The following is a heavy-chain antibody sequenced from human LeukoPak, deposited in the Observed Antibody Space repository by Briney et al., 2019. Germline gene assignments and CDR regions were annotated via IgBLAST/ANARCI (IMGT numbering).Heavy chain of an antibody. D-gene: IGHD5-24*01. V-gene: IGHV3-30*18. J-gene: IGHJ4*02. CDR2: ISYDGSNK. Sequence: GGSLRLYCAASGFTFSSYGMHWVRQAPGKGLEWVAVISYDGSNKYYADSVKGRFTISRDNSKNTLYLQMNSLRAEDTAVYYCAKDHRWLQRLDYWGQGTLVTVSS. CDR1: GFTFSSYG. CDR3: AKDHRWLQRLDY.